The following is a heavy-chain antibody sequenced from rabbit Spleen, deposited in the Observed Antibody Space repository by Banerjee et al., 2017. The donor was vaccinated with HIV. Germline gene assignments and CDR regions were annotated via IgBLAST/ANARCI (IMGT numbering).Heavy chain of an antibody. D-gene: IGHD1-1*01. CDR3: ARRDSNNDYLGL. CDR2: IYTNSGSA. CDR1: GFDLSSYYY. J-gene: IGHJ4*01. V-gene: IGHV1S45*01. Sequence: QEQLEESGGDLVKPGASLTLTCTASGFDLSSYYYMCWVRQAPGKGLEWIACIYTNSGSAYYASWAKGRFTISKTSSTTVTLQMTSLTVADTATYFCARRDSNNDYLGLWGQGTLVTVS.